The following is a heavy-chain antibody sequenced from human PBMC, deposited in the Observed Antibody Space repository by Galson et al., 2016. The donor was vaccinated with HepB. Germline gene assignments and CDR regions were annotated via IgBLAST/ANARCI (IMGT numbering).Heavy chain of an antibody. Sequence: LRLSCAASGFTFSSHAMNWVRQAPGKGLEWIGEIYHSGSTNYNPSLQSRVTISVDKSKNQFSLNRSPVTAADTAVYYCARGRRVGHCSGTSCRNWFDPWGQGALVTVSS. V-gene: IGHV4-34*01. CDR2: IYHSGST. CDR1: GFTFSSHA. D-gene: IGHD2-2*01. CDR3: ARGRRVGHCSGTSCRNWFDP. J-gene: IGHJ5*02.